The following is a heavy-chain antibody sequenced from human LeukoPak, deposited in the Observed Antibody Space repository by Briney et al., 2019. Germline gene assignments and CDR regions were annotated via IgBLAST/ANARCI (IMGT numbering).Heavy chain of an antibody. V-gene: IGHV3-30*18. CDR2: ISYDGSNK. Sequence: GGSLRLSCAASGFTSSSYGMHWVRQAPGKGLEWVAVISYDGSNKYYADSVKGRFTISRDNSKNTLYLQMNSLRAEDTAVYYCAKTAGYSSSWSLDYWGQGTLVTVSS. D-gene: IGHD6-13*01. J-gene: IGHJ4*02. CDR1: GFTSSSYG. CDR3: AKTAGYSSSWSLDY.